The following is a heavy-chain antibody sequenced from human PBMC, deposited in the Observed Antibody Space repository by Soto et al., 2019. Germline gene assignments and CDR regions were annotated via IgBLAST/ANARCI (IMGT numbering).Heavy chain of an antibody. CDR2: ISSSSSTI. D-gene: IGHD3-16*01. CDR3: ARSITFGGVPL. V-gene: IGHV3-48*01. CDR1: GFTFSSYS. Sequence: SGFTFSSYSMTWVRQAPGKGLEWVSYISSSSSTIYYADSVKGRFTISRDNAKNSLYLQMNSLRAEDTAVYYCARSITFGGVPLWGQGTLVTVSS. J-gene: IGHJ4*02.